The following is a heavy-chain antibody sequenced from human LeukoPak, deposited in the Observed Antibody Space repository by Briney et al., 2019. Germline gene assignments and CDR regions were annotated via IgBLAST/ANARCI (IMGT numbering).Heavy chain of an antibody. CDR1: GGSISSSSYY. J-gene: IGHJ3*02. D-gene: IGHD6-19*01. CDR2: IYYSGST. CDR3: ARHDAASGGYSSGNDAFDI. V-gene: IGHV4-39*01. Sequence: PSETLSLTCTVSGGSISSSSYYWGWIRQPPGKGLGWIGSIYYSGSTYYNPSLKSRVTISVDTSKNQFSLKLSSVTAAVTAVYYCARHDAASGGYSSGNDAFDIWGQGTMVTVSS.